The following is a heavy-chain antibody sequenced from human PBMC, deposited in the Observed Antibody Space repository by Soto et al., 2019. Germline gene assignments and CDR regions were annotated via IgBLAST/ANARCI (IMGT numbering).Heavy chain of an antibody. Sequence: GGSLRLSCAASGFTFSSYAMSWARQAPGKGLEWVSAISGSGGSTYYADSVKGRFTISRDNSKNTLYLQMNSLRAEDTAVYYCAKDLSVTTDYYYYYYGMDVWGQGTTVTVSS. CDR1: GFTFSSYA. CDR3: AKDLSVTTDYYYYYYGMDV. J-gene: IGHJ6*02. CDR2: ISGSGGST. V-gene: IGHV3-23*01. D-gene: IGHD4-17*01.